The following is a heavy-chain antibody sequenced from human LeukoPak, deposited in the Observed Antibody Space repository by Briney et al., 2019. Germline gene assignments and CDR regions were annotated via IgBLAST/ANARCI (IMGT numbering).Heavy chain of an antibody. J-gene: IGHJ4*02. V-gene: IGHV4-59*01. Sequence: SETLSLTCTVSGGSISSYYWSWIRQPPGKGLEWIGYIYYSGSTNYNLSLKSRVTISVDTSKNQFSLKLSSVTAADTAVYYCARVHTMGYYFDYWGQGTLVTVSS. D-gene: IGHD3-3*01. CDR1: GGSISSYY. CDR3: ARVHTMGYYFDY. CDR2: IYYSGST.